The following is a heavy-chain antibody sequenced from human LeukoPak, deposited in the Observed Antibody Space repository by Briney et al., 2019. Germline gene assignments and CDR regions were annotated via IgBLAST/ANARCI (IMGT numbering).Heavy chain of an antibody. CDR1: GGSFSGYY. D-gene: IGHD6-13*01. CDR3: ASRIAAAGAFYYYCGMDV. CDR2: INHSGST. J-gene: IGHJ6*02. V-gene: IGHV4-34*01. Sequence: SETLSLTCAVYGGSFSGYYWSWIRQPPGKGLEWIGEINHSGSTNYNPSLKSRVTISVDTSKNQFSLKLSSVTAADTAVYYCASRIAAAGAFYYYCGMDVWGQGTTVTVSS.